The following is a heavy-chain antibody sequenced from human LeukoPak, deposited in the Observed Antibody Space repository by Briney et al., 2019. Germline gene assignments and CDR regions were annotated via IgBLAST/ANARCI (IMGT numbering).Heavy chain of an antibody. CDR1: GVTFSNYA. V-gene: IGHV3-23*01. J-gene: IGHJ4*02. D-gene: IGHD2-8*01. Sequence: PGGSLRLSCAASGVTFSNYAMSWVRQAPGKGLEWVSAISGGGGSTYYADSVKGRFTISRDNSKNTLYLQMNSLRAEDTALYYCANTWTNGVSYYWGQGTLVTVSS. CDR3: ANTWTNGVSYY. CDR2: ISGGGGST.